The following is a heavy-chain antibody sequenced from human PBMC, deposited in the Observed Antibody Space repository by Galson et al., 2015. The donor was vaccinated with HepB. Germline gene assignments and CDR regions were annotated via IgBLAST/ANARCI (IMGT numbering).Heavy chain of an antibody. CDR2: VNTSGGTT. V-gene: IGHV1-46*01. CDR1: GYTFTTYY. CDR3: ARGGIVPATISYYYMDV. Sequence: SVKVSCKASGYTFTTYYFHWVRQAPGQGLEWMGIVNTSGGTTTYAQKFQDRVTMTRDTSTSTVYMELGSLRSEDTAVYYCARGGIVPATISYYYMDVWGKGTTVAVSS. D-gene: IGHD2-2*02. J-gene: IGHJ6*03.